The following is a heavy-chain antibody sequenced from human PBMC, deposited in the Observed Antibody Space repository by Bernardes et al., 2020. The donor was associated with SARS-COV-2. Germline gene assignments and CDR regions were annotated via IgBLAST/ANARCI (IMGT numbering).Heavy chain of an antibody. J-gene: IGHJ4*02. V-gene: IGHV3-23*01. CDR1: GFTFVNYA. Sequence: GGSLRLSCEASGFTFVNYAMRWVRQAPGKGLEWVSGIIANGGHTYYADSVKGRFTISRDNSRSTVYLQMSSLRPEDTAMYYCAKGRDSGYLVPFDYWGQGTLVTVSS. D-gene: IGHD3-22*01. CDR3: AKGRDSGYLVPFDY. CDR2: IIANGGHT.